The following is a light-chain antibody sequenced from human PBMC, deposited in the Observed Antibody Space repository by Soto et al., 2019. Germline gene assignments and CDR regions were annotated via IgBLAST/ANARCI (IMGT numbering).Light chain of an antibody. CDR1: QSISSW. CDR2: KAS. Sequence: DIQMTQSPSTLSASVGDRVTITCRASQSISSWLAWYQQKPGKAPRLLIYKASSLESGVPSRFSGSGSGTEFTLTISSLQPDDFATYYCQQYNSFSLTFGGGTKVEIK. CDR3: QQYNSFSLT. J-gene: IGKJ4*01. V-gene: IGKV1-5*03.